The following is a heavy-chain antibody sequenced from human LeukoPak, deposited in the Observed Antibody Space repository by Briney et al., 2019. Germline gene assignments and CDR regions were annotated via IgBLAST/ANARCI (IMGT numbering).Heavy chain of an antibody. D-gene: IGHD6-13*01. CDR1: GGSFSGYY. CDR2: INHSGST. V-gene: IGHV4-34*01. Sequence: SETLSLTCAVYGGSFSGYYWRWIRQPPGKGLEWIGEINHSGSTNYNPSLKSRVTISVDTSKNQFSLKLSSVTAADTAVYYCARGLAAAATEVAFDIWGQGTMVTVSS. J-gene: IGHJ3*02. CDR3: ARGLAAAATEVAFDI.